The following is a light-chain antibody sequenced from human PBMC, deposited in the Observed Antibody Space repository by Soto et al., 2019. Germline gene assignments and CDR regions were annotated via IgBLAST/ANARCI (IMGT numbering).Light chain of an antibody. Sequence: EIVLTQSPATLSLSPGERATLSCRASQSVSSYLAWYQQRPGQAPRLLIYDTSNRATGTPVRFSGSGSGTDFTLTISSLGPEDFAVYYCQQRSNGRPFGQGTKVDIK. J-gene: IGKJ1*01. CDR2: DTS. V-gene: IGKV3-11*01. CDR1: QSVSSY. CDR3: QQRSNGRP.